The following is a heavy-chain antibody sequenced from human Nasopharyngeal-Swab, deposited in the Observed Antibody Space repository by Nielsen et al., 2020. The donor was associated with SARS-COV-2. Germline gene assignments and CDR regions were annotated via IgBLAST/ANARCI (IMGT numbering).Heavy chain of an antibody. CDR3: AKDLGPILKLDLYDH. CDR1: GFTFSSYS. J-gene: IGHJ4*02. V-gene: IGHV3-23*01. D-gene: IGHD3/OR15-3a*01. Sequence: GESLKISCAASGFTFSSYSMNWVRQAPGKGLEWVSTMSGSSNTYYADSVKGRFTISRDSSKNTLYLQMNSLRAEDTGVYYCAKDLGPILKLDLYDHWGQGTLVTVSS. CDR2: MSGSSNT.